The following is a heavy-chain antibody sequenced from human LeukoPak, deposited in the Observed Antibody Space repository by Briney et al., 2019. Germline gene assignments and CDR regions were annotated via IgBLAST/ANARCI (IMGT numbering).Heavy chain of an antibody. CDR1: GFPFSSYG. J-gene: IGHJ4*02. V-gene: IGHV3-33*06. CDR2: IWYDGSNK. CDR3: AKSFRREAKFDY. Sequence: GGSLRLSCAPSGFPFSSYGMPWAPQPRGKGREGVAVIWYDGSNKYYADSVKGRFTISRDNSKNTLYLQMNSLRAEDTAVYYCAKSFRREAKFDYWGQGTLVTVSS.